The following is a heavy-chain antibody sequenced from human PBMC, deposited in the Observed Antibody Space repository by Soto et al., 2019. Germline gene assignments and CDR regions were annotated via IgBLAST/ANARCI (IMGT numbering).Heavy chain of an antibody. V-gene: IGHV3-66*04. Sequence: HPGGSLRLSCAVSGFTVSSHYMSWVRQAPGKGLEWVSVIYSGGSTYYADSVKGRFTISRDNSKNTLYLQMNSLRAEDSAVYYCAQHDWFDPWGQGTLVTV. CDR3: AQHDWFDP. CDR2: IYSGGST. CDR1: GFTVSSHY. J-gene: IGHJ5*02.